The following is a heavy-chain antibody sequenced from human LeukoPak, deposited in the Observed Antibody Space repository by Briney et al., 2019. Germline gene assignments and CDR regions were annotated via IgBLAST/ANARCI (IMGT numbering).Heavy chain of an antibody. CDR3: ATAYYDSSGYYPYYFAY. J-gene: IGHJ4*02. CDR1: GGTFSSYA. Sequence: SVKVSCKASGGTFSSYAISWVRQAPGQGREWMGRIIPILSIANYAQKFQGRVTITADKSTSTAYMELSSLRSEDPAVYYCATAYYDSSGYYPYYFAYWGQATLVTVSA. V-gene: IGHV1-69*04. CDR2: IIPILSIA. D-gene: IGHD3-22*01.